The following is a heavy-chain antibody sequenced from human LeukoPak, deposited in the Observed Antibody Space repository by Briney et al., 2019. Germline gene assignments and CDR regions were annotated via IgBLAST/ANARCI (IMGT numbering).Heavy chain of an antibody. CDR1: GFTFSSYS. Sequence: GGSLRLSCAASGFTFSSYSMNWVRQAPGKGLEWVSYISSGSTIYYADSVKGRFTISRDNAKNSLYLQMNSLRAGDTAVYYCAELGITMIGGVWGKGTTVTISS. D-gene: IGHD3-10*02. CDR3: AELGITMIGGV. V-gene: IGHV3-48*04. J-gene: IGHJ6*04. CDR2: ISSGSTI.